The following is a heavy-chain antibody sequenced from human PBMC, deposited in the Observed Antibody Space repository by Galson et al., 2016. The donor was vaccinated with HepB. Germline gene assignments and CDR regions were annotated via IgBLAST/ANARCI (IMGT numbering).Heavy chain of an antibody. Sequence: SETLSLTCTVSGGSISTTSYYWGWIRQPPGKGLEWIGSINYSGDTYYNPSLKSRVTIFVDTSKNQFSLKLSSVTAAETAVHYCARHRFGTFDIWGQGTMVTVSS. J-gene: IGHJ3*02. CDR2: INYSGDT. V-gene: IGHV4-39*01. CDR3: ARHRFGTFDI. CDR1: GGSISTTSYY. D-gene: IGHD3-16*01.